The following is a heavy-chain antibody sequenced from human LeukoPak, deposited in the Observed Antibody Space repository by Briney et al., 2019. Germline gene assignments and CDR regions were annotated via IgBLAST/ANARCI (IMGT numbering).Heavy chain of an antibody. J-gene: IGHJ4*02. CDR2: IGSSGSTI. D-gene: IGHD3-10*01. CDR3: ARESSGVIGY. CDR1: GFIFSSYE. Sequence: GGPLRLSCAASGFIFSSYEMDWVRQATGEGLEWISYIGSSGSTIYYADSVKGRFTISRDNAKDSLYLQLNSLRVDDTAIYYWARESSGVIGYWGQGTLVTVSS. V-gene: IGHV3-48*03.